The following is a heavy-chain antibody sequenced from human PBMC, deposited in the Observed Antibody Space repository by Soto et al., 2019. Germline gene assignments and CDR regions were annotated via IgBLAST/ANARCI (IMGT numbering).Heavy chain of an antibody. CDR1: GFTFTDYY. D-gene: IGHD6-13*01. Sequence: QVQLVQSGPEVKKPGASVKLSCEASGFTFTDYYMHWVRQAPGHGLEWMGVINPSGGDTTYAQKFQGRVTMTRDTSTSTLYMELSSLRSEDTAMYCCARTTIPAASPFQHWGQGTLVTVSS. CDR2: INPSGGDT. J-gene: IGHJ1*01. V-gene: IGHV1-46*01. CDR3: ARTTIPAASPFQH.